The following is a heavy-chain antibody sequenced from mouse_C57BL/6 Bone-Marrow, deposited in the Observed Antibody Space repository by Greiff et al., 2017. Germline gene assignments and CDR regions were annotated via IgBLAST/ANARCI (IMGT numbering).Heavy chain of an antibody. CDR3: ARADYYVYYAMDY. Sequence: EVQLVESGGDLVKPGGSLKLSCEASGFTFSSYGMSWVRQTPDKRLEWVATISSGGSYTYYPDSVKGRFTISRDNAKNTRYLQMSRLKSEDTAMYYCARADYYVYYAMDYWGQGTSVTVSS. CDR2: ISSGGSYT. CDR1: GFTFSSYG. J-gene: IGHJ4*01. D-gene: IGHD1-1*01. V-gene: IGHV5-6*01.